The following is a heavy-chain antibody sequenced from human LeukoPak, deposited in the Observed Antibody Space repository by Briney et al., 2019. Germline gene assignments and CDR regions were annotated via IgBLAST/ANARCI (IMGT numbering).Heavy chain of an antibody. J-gene: IGHJ4*02. CDR2: ISAYNGNT. CDR3: ARNRFLEWLRFFDY. CDR1: GYTFTSYG. Sequence: ASVKVSCKASGYTFTSYGISSVRQAPGQGLEWMGWISAYNGNTNYAQKLQGRVTMTTDTSTSTAYMELRSLRSDDTAVYYCARNRFLEWLRFFDYWGQGTLVTVSS. V-gene: IGHV1-18*01. D-gene: IGHD3-3*01.